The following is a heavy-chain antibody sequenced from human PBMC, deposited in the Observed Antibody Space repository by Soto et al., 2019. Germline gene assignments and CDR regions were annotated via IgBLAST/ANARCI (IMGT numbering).Heavy chain of an antibody. CDR1: GYTFTSYD. D-gene: IGHD6-25*01. CDR2: MNPNSGNT. CDR3: ARAATRPNYYYYSYMDV. J-gene: IGHJ6*03. Sequence: ASVKVSCKASGYTFTSYDINWVRQATGQGLEWMGWMNPNSGNTGYAQKFQGRVTMTRNTSISTAYMELSSLRSEDTAVYYCARAATRPNYYYYSYMDVWGKGTTVTVSS. V-gene: IGHV1-8*01.